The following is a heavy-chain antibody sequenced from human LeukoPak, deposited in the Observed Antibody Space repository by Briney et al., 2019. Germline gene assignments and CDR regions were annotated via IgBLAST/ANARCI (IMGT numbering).Heavy chain of an antibody. V-gene: IGHV1-2*02. CDR1: GYTFTDYY. Sequence: ASVKVSCKASGYTFTDYYMHWVRQAPGQGLEWMGWINPNSGDTNYAQTFQGRVTLTRDTSISTAYMELSRLRSDDTAVYYCASRSASGSYYIWGQGTLVSVSS. CDR3: ASRSASGSYYI. D-gene: IGHD3-10*01. CDR2: INPNSGDT. J-gene: IGHJ4*02.